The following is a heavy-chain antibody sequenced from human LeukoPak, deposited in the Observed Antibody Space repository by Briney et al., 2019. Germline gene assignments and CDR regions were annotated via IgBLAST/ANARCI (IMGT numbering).Heavy chain of an antibody. J-gene: IGHJ4*02. CDR2: VDPEDGET. D-gene: IGHD3-22*01. Sequence: ASVKVSCKVSGYTFTDYYMHWVQQAPGKGLEWMGLVDPEDGETIYAETFQGRVTITADTSTDTDYMELSSLRTEDTAVYYCATGLLIDSSGRDFDYWGQGTLVTVSS. CDR3: ATGLLIDSSGRDFDY. CDR1: GYTFTDYY. V-gene: IGHV1-69-2*01.